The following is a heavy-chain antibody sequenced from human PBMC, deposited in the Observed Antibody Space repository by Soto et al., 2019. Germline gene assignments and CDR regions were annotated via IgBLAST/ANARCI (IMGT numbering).Heavy chain of an antibody. CDR3: ARYRREAVAGYTLDN. D-gene: IGHD6-13*01. CDR2: VYNSGST. Sequence: SETLSLTCTVSGGSISSNYWTWIRQPPGKGLEWIGYVYNSGSTNYNPSLKSRVTISEDTSKSQFSLKVNPMTAADTAVYYCARYRREAVAGYTLDNWGQGILVTVSS. V-gene: IGHV4-59*01. J-gene: IGHJ4*02. CDR1: GGSISSNY.